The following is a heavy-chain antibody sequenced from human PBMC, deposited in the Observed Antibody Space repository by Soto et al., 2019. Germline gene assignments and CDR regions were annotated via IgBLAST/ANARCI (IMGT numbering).Heavy chain of an antibody. CDR1: GGSISSDGYY. D-gene: IGHD2-8*01. J-gene: IGHJ6*02. Sequence: QVQLQESGPGLVKPSQTLSLTCKVSGGSISSDGYYWSWIRQHPGKGLEWIGYIYYSGTTSYNPSLKSRVTISVDTSKTQFSLKLNSVTAADTAMYYCVRDRYCTTGVCPRGGISYGMDVWGQGTTVTVSS. CDR2: IYYSGTT. CDR3: VRDRYCTTGVCPRGGISYGMDV. V-gene: IGHV4-31*03.